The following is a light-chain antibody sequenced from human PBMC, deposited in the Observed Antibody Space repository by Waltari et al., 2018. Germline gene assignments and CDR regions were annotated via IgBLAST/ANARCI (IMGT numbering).Light chain of an antibody. V-gene: IGKV1-5*03. CDR1: QSIRNW. CDR2: STS. CDR3: QQYNTYSTYT. J-gene: IGKJ2*01. Sequence: DIQMTQSPSILSASVGDRVTITGRASQSIRNWLAWYQQKPGKAPKLLLYSTSNLETGVPSRFSGSGSGTEFSLTISSLQPDDFATYYCQQYNTYSTYTFGQGTKLEIK.